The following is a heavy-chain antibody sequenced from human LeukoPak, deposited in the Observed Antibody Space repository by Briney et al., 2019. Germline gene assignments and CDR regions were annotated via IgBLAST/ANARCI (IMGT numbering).Heavy chain of an antibody. J-gene: IGHJ4*02. CDR1: GYTFTSYG. Sequence: ASVKLSCKASGYTFTSYGISWVRQAPGQGLEWMGWISAYNGNTNYAQKLQGRLTMTTDTSTSTAYMELRSLRSDDPAVYYCARDRGSGSPSLARNWGQGTLVTVSS. D-gene: IGHD3-10*01. CDR2: ISAYNGNT. V-gene: IGHV1-18*01. CDR3: ARDRGSGSPSLARN.